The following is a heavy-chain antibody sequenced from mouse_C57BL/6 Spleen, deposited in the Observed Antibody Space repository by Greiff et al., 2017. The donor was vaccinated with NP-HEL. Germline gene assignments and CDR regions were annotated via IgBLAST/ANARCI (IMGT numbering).Heavy chain of an antibody. D-gene: IGHD2-3*01. Sequence: VKLQESGPGLVKPSQSLFLTCSITGFPITSGYYWIWIRQSPGKPLEWMGYITHSGETFYNPSLPSPISITRETSKNQFFLQLNSVTTEDTAMYYCAGDSDGYWYFDVWGTGTTVTVSS. CDR2: ITHSGET. CDR3: AGDSDGYWYFDV. J-gene: IGHJ1*03. V-gene: IGHV12-3*01. CDR1: GFPITSGYY.